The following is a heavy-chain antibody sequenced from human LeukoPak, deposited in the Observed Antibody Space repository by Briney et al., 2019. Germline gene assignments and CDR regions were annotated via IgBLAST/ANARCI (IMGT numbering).Heavy chain of an antibody. V-gene: IGHV3-21*01. CDR3: AGTDCSSSPCYLRRNWFGP. J-gene: IGHJ5*02. CDR2: ISPKSNFI. Sequence: GGSLRLSCTASGFSIDSYDMNWVRQAPGKGLEWVSSISPKSNFIYYSDSVRGRFTISRDNADNSLYLQMNSLRAEDTAVYYRAGTDCSSSPCYLRRNWFGPWGQGTLVPVSS. CDR1: GFSIDSYD. D-gene: IGHD3-10*01.